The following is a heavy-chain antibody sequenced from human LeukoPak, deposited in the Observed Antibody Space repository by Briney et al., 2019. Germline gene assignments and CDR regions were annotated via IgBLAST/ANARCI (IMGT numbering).Heavy chain of an antibody. Sequence: ASVTVSCKASGYTFTSYGISWVRHAPGQGLEWMGWISAYNGNTNYAQKLQGRVTMTTDTSTSTAYMELRSLRSDDTAVYYCAREYDLRYYGMDVWGQGTTVTVSS. V-gene: IGHV1-18*01. CDR2: ISAYNGNT. CDR3: AREYDLRYYGMDV. CDR1: GYTFTSYG. D-gene: IGHD3-3*01. J-gene: IGHJ6*02.